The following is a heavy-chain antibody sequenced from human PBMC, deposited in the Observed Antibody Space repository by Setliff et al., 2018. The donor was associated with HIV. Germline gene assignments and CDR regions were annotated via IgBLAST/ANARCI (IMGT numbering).Heavy chain of an antibody. CDR1: GGSISSSSYY. D-gene: IGHD2-8*01. CDR3: ARHSPNVGVRGDAFDI. Sequence: PSETLSLTCTVSGGSISSSSYYWGWIRQPPGKGLAWIGSIYYSGSTYYNPSLKSRVTISVDTSRTQFSLRLSSVTAADPAVYYCARHSPNVGVRGDAFDIWGQGTVVTVPS. V-gene: IGHV4-39*01. CDR2: IYYSGST. J-gene: IGHJ3*02.